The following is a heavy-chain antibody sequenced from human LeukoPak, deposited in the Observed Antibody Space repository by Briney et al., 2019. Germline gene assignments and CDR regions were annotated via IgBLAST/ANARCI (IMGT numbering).Heavy chain of an antibody. V-gene: IGHV1-2*02. Sequence: ASVKVSCKASGYTFTGYYMHWVRQAPGQGLEWMGWINPNSGGTNYAQKFQGRVTMTRDTSISTAYMELSRLRSDDTAVYYCARDRYSSSWYELVDYWGQGTLVTVSS. CDR1: GYTFTGYY. D-gene: IGHD6-13*01. CDR3: ARDRYSSSWYELVDY. J-gene: IGHJ4*02. CDR2: INPNSGGT.